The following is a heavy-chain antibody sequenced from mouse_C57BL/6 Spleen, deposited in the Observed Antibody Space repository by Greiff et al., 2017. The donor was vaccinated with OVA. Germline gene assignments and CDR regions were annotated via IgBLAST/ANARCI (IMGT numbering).Heavy chain of an antibody. J-gene: IGHJ2*01. D-gene: IGHD1-1*01. Sequence: EVMLVESGGGLVQPKGSLKLPCAASGFTFNTYAMHWVRQAPGKGLEWVARIRSKSSNYATYYADSVKDTFTISRDDSQSMLYLQMNNLKTEDTAMYYCVREPYGSSPFDYWGQGTTLTVSS. CDR3: VREPYGSSPFDY. CDR1: GFTFNTYA. V-gene: IGHV10-3*01. CDR2: IRSKSSNYAT.